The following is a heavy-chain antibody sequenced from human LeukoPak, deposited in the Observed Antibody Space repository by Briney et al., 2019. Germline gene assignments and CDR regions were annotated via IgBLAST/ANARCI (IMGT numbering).Heavy chain of an antibody. V-gene: IGHV3-23*01. CDR2: ISGSGGST. CDR1: GFTFSSYA. Sequence: PGGSLRLSCAASGFTFSSYAMSWVRQAPGEGLEWVSAISGSGGSTYYADSVKGRFTISRDNSKNTLYLQMNSLRAEDTAVYYCAKAFYSSSWYEDYYYGMDVWGQGTTVTVSS. J-gene: IGHJ6*02. D-gene: IGHD6-13*01. CDR3: AKAFYSSSWYEDYYYGMDV.